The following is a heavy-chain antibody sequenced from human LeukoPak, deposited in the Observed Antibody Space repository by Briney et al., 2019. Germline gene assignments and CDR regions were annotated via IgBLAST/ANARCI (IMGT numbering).Heavy chain of an antibody. V-gene: IGHV1-18*01. D-gene: IGHD4-11*01. CDR2: ISAYNGNT. CDR1: GYTFTSYG. J-gene: IGHJ6*02. CDR3: ARATYSNYDHYYGMDV. Sequence: ASVNVSCTASGYTFTSYGISWVRQAPGQGLEWMGWISAYNGNTNYAQKLQGRVTMTTDTSTSTAYMELRSLRSDDTAVYYCARATYSNYDHYYGMDVWGQGTTVTVSS.